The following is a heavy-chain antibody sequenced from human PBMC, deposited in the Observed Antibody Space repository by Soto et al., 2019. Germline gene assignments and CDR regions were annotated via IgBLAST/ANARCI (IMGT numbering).Heavy chain of an antibody. CDR2: IFYTGTA. CDR3: ARLVVVAPVANV. Sequence: QLQLQESGPGLVKPSETLSLTCSVSGGSINYNSYHWGWIRQPPGQGLEWIGSIFYTGTAFYNPSLESRVTMSVDTSKNSFSLHLTSVTAADTAVYFCARLVVVAPVANVWCQGTLVTVSS. CDR1: GGSINYNSYH. J-gene: IGHJ4*02. V-gene: IGHV4-39*02. D-gene: IGHD2-2*01.